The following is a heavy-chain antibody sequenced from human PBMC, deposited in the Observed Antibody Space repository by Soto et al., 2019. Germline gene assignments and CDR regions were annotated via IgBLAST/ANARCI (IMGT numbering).Heavy chain of an antibody. CDR1: GYTFTSYG. CDR2: ISAYNGNP. D-gene: IGHD3-10*01. J-gene: IGHJ6*02. CDR3: ARALWVVRGIFYAMDV. V-gene: IGHV1-18*04. Sequence: QVQLVQSGAEVKKPGASVKVSCKPSGYTFTSYGISWVRQAPGQGLEWMGWISAYNGNPKYSQKVQGRVTMTTDTSTSTAYMELRSLRSDDTAVYYCARALWVVRGIFYAMDVWGQGTTVTVSS.